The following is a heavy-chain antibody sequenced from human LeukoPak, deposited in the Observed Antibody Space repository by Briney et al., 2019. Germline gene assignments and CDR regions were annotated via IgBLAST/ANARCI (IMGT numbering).Heavy chain of an antibody. J-gene: IGHJ6*04. CDR2: FNPNSGAT. Sequence: AAVAVSCQASAYTFTGYYLHWMRQAPGQGLEWMGRFNPNSGATNSVQKFHGRVTMTRDTSISPTYMEPSNLRSDDTAVYYCARVCSGGSYNEKYGMDVGGRGTTLSVS. V-gene: IGHV1-2*02. CDR3: ARVCSGGSYNEKYGMDV. CDR1: AYTFTGYY. D-gene: IGHD2-15*01.